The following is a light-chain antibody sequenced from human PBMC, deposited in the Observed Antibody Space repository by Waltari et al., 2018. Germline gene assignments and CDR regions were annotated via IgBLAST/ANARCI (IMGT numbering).Light chain of an antibody. V-gene: IGKV2-30*02. Sequence: DVVMTQSPLSLSVSLGQPASISCRSSQSLVHSDGNTYLNWFQQRPGQSPRRLIYKVSRRESGVPDRCSGSGSGTDFTLKISRVEAEDVGVYYCMQTTHSPRTFGQGTKVEI. CDR1: QSLVHSDGNTY. J-gene: IGKJ1*01. CDR3: MQTTHSPRT. CDR2: KVS.